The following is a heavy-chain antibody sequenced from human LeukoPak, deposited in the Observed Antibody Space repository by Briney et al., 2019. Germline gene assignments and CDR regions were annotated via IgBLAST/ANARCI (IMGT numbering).Heavy chain of an antibody. V-gene: IGHV3-23*01. Sequence: GGSLRLSCTASGFTFSNYAMSWVRQAPGKGLEWVSTISGSDGSTYYADSVKGRFTISRDNSRNTVYLQMTSLRADDTAVYYCADYGVSGVRSNFYWGQGTLVTVSS. CDR2: ISGSDGST. J-gene: IGHJ4*02. CDR1: GFTFSNYA. D-gene: IGHD3-3*01. CDR3: ADYGVSGVRSNFY.